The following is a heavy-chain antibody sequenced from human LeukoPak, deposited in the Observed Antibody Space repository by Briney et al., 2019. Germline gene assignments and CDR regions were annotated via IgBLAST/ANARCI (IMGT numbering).Heavy chain of an antibody. CDR1: GFTFSSYS. D-gene: IGHD2-21*02. CDR2: ISSRGSTI. V-gene: IGHV3-48*01. J-gene: IGHJ4*02. Sequence: GGSLRLSCAASGFTFSSYSMNWVRQAPGKGLEWISHISSRGSTIYYADSVKGRLTISRDKAKKSLYLEMNSLRAEDTAVYYCTKEIVVVTAGAKYYFDYWGQETLVTVSS. CDR3: TKEIVVVTAGAKYYFDY.